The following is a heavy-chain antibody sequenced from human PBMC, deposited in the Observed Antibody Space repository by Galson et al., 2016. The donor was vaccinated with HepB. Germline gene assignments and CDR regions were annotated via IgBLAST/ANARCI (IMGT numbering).Heavy chain of an antibody. Sequence: SVKVSCKASGYTFINYGISWVRQAPGHGLEWMGWISPYNGDTKYAQEFQGRVTMTADTSTSTSYIELRSLRSDDTAVYYCARDVVLQWELSKLHYYGMDVWGEGTTVTVSS. D-gene: IGHD1-26*01. CDR1: GYTFINYG. J-gene: IGHJ6*04. CDR3: ARDVVLQWELSKLHYYGMDV. CDR2: ISPYNGDT. V-gene: IGHV1-18*01.